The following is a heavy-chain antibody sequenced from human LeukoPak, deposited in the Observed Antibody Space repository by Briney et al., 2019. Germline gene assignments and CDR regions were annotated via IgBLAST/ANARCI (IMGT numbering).Heavy chain of an antibody. D-gene: IGHD1-7*01. CDR2: IYHSGST. J-gene: IGHJ4*02. CDR3: ARAVFLELPCWFDY. CDR1: GGSISSGGYY. Sequence: PSETLSLTCTVSGGSISSGGYYWSWIRQPPGKGLEWIGYIYHSGSTYYNPSLKSRVTISVDRSKNQSSLKLSSVTAADTAVYYCARAVFLELPCWFDYWGQGTLVTVSS. V-gene: IGHV4-30-2*01.